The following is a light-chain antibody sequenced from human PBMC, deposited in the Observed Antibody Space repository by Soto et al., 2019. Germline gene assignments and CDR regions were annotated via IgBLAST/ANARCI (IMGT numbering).Light chain of an antibody. CDR1: SSDIGGYNY. CDR2: EVS. CDR3: SSYAGSNNYV. V-gene: IGLV2-8*01. Sequence: QSVLTQPPSASGSPGQSVTISCTGTSSDIGGYNYVSWYQQHPGKAPKLMIYEVSKRPSGVPDRFSGSKSGNTASLTVSGPQAEDAADYYCSSYAGSNNYVFGSGTRSLS. J-gene: IGLJ1*01.